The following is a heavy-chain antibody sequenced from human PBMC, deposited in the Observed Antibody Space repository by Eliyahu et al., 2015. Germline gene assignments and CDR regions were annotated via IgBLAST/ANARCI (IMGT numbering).Heavy chain of an antibody. CDR3: ARGSDYYDSSGYHS. J-gene: IGHJ4*02. V-gene: IGHV4-61*02. CDR1: GGSISSGSYY. D-gene: IGHD3-22*01. CDR2: IYTSGST. Sequence: QVQLQESGPGLVKPSQTLSLTCTVSGGSISSGSYYWSWIRQPAGKGLEWIGRIYTSGSTNYNPSLKSRVTISVDTSKNQFSLKLSSVTAADTAVYYCARGSDYYDSSGYHSWGQGTLVTVSS.